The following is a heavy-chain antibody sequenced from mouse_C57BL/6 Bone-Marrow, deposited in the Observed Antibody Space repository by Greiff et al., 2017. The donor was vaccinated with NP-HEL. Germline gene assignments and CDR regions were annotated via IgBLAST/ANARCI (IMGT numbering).Heavy chain of an antibody. CDR2: INPGSGGT. V-gene: IGHV1-54*01. CDR1: GYAFTNYL. CDR3: AREGGYYYGSSYGYAMDY. Sequence: QVQLQQSGAELVRPGTSVKVSCKASGYAFTNYLIEWVKQRPGQGLEWIGVINPGSGGTNYNEKFKGKATLTADKSSSTAYMQLSSLTSEDSAVYFGAREGGYYYGSSYGYAMDYWGQGTSVTVSS. D-gene: IGHD1-1*01. J-gene: IGHJ4*01.